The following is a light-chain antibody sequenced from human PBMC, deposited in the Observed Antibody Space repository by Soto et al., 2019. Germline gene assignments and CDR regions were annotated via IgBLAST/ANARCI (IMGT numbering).Light chain of an antibody. CDR3: QQYYNWPRT. J-gene: IGKJ1*01. Sequence: DIVMTQSPLSLPVTPGEPASISCTSSESLLHSNGNTYLAWYQQKPGQAPRLLTYGASTRATGIPARFSGSGSGTEFTLTINSLQPEDFAVYYCQQYYNWPRTFGQGTKVDIK. CDR2: GAS. V-gene: IGKV3-15*01. CDR1: ESLLHSNGNTY.